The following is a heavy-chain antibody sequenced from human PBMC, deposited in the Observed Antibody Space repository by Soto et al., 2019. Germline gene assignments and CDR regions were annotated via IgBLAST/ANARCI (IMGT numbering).Heavy chain of an antibody. D-gene: IGHD3-3*01. J-gene: IGHJ6*02. CDR1: GGTFSSYA. CDR3: ARDRDRGVNYYYGMDV. CDR2: IIPIFGST. V-gene: IGHV1-69*01. Sequence: QVQLVQSGAEVKKPGSSVKVSCKASGGTFSSYALSWVRQAPGQGLEWMGGIIPIFGSTNYAQKFQGRVTITADDFTSTAYMELGSLRSEDTAVYYCARDRDRGVNYYYGMDVWGQGTTVTVSS.